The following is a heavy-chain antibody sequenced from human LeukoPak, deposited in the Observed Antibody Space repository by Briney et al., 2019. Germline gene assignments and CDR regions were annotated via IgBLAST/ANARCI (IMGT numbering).Heavy chain of an antibody. J-gene: IGHJ6*03. CDR3: AKGHGWEASYYYYYMDV. CDR1: GFTFSNYW. V-gene: IGHV3-7*01. D-gene: IGHD1-26*01. CDR2: IKQDGSEK. Sequence: GGSLRLSCAASGFTFSNYWMSWVRQAPGKGLEWVANIKQDGSEKYYVDSVKGRFTISRDNAKNSLYLQMNSLRAEDTAVYYCAKGHGWEASYYYYYMDVWGKGTTVTISS.